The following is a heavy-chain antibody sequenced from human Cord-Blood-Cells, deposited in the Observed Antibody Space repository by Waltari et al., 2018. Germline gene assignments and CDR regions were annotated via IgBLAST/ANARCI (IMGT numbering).Heavy chain of an antibody. CDR1: GGTFSSYA. V-gene: IGHV1-69*01. CDR2: VIPSVGTA. D-gene: IGHD1-26*01. CDR3: ARTPPVGGSYCDY. Sequence: QVQLVQSGAEVKKPGSSVKVSCKASGGTFSSYAISWVRQAPGQGLEWMGGVIPSVGTANYAQKCQGRGTMTADEATSTAYMELSSLRSEDTAVYYCARTPPVGGSYCDYWGQGTRVTVSS. J-gene: IGHJ4*02.